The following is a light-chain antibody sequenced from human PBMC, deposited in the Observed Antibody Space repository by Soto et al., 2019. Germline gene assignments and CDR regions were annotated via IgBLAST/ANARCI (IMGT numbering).Light chain of an antibody. CDR3: QQYNSYPWT. V-gene: IGKV1D-16*01. CDR2: DAS. J-gene: IGKJ1*01. CDR1: QGISSW. Sequence: DIQLTPSPSSLSASVGDRVTITCLASQGISSWLAWYQQKLGKAPNPLIYDASTLQSGVPSRFSGSGSGTEFTLTISTLQPSDFATYYCQQYNSYPWTFGQGTKVDIK.